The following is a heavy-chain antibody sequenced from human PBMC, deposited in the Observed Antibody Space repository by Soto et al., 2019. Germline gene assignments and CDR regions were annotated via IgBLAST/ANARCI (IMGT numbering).Heavy chain of an antibody. J-gene: IGHJ6*02. CDR2: IRGSGGST. Sequence: EVQLLESGGGLVQPGGSLRLSCAASGFTFSSYAMSWVRQAPGKGLEWVSGIRGSGGSTYYADSVKGRFTISRDNSXNMLYLQMNSLRAEDTAVYYCASAAREYYYYGMDVWGQGTTVTVSS. CDR3: ASAAREYYYYGMDV. V-gene: IGHV3-23*01. CDR1: GFTFSSYA.